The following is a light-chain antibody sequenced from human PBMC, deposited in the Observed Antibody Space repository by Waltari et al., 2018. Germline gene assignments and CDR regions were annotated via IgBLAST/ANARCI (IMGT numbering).Light chain of an antibody. CDR2: DND. V-gene: IGLV1-40*01. CDR3: QSYDNSLGGSVV. CDR1: SSNIGAGYG. Sequence: QSVLTQPPSMSGAPGQKVTISCTGSSSNIGAGYGVHWYQQLPGTAPKLLIYDNDERPSGVPDQFSGSKSATSASLAIAGLQAEDEAEYYCQSYDNSLGGSVVFGGGTKVTVL. J-gene: IGLJ2*01.